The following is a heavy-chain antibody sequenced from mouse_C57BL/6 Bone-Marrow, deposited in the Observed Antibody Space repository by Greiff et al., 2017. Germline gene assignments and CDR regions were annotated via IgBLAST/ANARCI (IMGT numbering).Heavy chain of an antibody. CDR2: IDPSDSYT. V-gene: IGHV1-59*01. CDR1: GYTFTSYW. Sequence: QVQLKQPGAELVRPGTSVKLSCKASGYTFTSYWMHWVKQRPGQGLEWIGVIDPSDSYTNYNQKFKGKATLTVDTSSSTAYMQRSSLTSEDSAVYYGARTYYSNSRFAYWGQGTLVTVSA. CDR3: ARTYYSNSRFAY. J-gene: IGHJ3*01. D-gene: IGHD2-5*01.